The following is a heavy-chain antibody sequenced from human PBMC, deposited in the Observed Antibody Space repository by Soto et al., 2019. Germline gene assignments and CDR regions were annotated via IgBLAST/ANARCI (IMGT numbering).Heavy chain of an antibody. CDR1: GFTFSSYG. D-gene: IGHD3-9*01. J-gene: IGHJ6*02. Sequence: PGGALRLSCAASGFTFSSYGMHWVRQAPGKGLEWVAVISYDGSNKYYADSVKGRFTISRDNSKNTLYLQMNSLRAEDTAVYYCAKDYDVLRYFDWLLYEYYYYGMDVWGQGTKVTVSS. CDR3: AKDYDVLRYFDWLLYEYYYYGMDV. CDR2: ISYDGSNK. V-gene: IGHV3-30*18.